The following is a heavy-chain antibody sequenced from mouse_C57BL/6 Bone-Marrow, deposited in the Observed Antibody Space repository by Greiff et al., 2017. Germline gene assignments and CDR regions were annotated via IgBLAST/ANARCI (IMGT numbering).Heavy chain of an antibody. CDR3: TIPLYYYGSSYGYFDV. D-gene: IGHD1-1*01. Sequence: QVQLQQPGAELVKPGASVKVSCKASGYTFTSYWMHWVKQRPGQGLEWIGRIHPSDSDTNYNQQFKGKATLTVDKSSSTAYMQLSSLTSADSAVYYCTIPLYYYGSSYGYFDVWGTGTTVTVSS. CDR2: IHPSDSDT. V-gene: IGHV1-74*01. CDR1: GYTFTSYW. J-gene: IGHJ1*03.